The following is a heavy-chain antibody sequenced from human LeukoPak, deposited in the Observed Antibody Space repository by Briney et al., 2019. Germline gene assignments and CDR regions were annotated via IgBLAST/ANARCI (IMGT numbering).Heavy chain of an antibody. J-gene: IGHJ4*02. CDR3: AQYSGYDDFDY. V-gene: IGHV3-30*03. Sequence: GRSLRLSCAASGFTFSSYGMHWVRQAPGKGLEWVAVISYDGSNKYYADSVKGRFTISRDNSKNTLYLQMNSLRAEDTALYYCAQYSGYDDFDYWGQGTLVTVSS. CDR2: ISYDGSNK. D-gene: IGHD5-12*01. CDR1: GFTFSSYG.